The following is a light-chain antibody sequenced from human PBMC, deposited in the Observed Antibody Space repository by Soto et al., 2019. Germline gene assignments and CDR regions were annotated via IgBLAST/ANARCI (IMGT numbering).Light chain of an antibody. Sequence: DIQMTQSPSFVSASVGDRVTITCRASQDINKWLGWYQQKPGKAPELLIYDASNLESGVPSRFSGSGFGTEFTLTISSLQPEDFATYFCQQANSFPLTFGGGTKVDI. J-gene: IGKJ4*01. CDR3: QQANSFPLT. CDR2: DAS. V-gene: IGKV1-12*01. CDR1: QDINKW.